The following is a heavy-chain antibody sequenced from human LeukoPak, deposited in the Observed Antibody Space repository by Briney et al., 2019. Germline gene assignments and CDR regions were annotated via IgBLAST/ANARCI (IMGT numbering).Heavy chain of an antibody. D-gene: IGHD5-12*01. CDR2: IYHSGST. J-gene: IGHJ4*02. V-gene: IGHV4-38-2*02. CDR1: GYSISSGYY. Sequence: PSETLSLTCIVSGYSISSGYYWGWIRQPPGKGLEWIGSIYHSGSTYHNPSLKSRVTISVDASKNQFSLKLSSVTAADTAVYYCARDTVDKVFNFDSWGQGTLVTVSS. CDR3: ARDTVDKVFNFDS.